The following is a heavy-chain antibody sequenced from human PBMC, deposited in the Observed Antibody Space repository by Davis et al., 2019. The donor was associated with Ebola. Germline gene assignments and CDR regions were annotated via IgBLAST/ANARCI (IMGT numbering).Heavy chain of an antibody. D-gene: IGHD6-13*01. V-gene: IGHV3-7*01. J-gene: IGHJ6*02. CDR3: VKSEQQLPRPDYGMDV. CDR1: GFTFSDCW. CDR2: IKQDGSEK. Sequence: GGSLRLSCAASGFTFSDCWMTWVRQAPGKGLEWVASIKQDGSEKYYVESVKGRFTISRDNSKNTLYLQMSSLRAEDTAVYYCVKSEQQLPRPDYGMDVWGQGTTVTVSS.